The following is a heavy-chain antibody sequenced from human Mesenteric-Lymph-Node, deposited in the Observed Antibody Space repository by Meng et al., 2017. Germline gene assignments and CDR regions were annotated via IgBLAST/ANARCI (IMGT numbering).Heavy chain of an antibody. CDR3: ARDPAAFDF. J-gene: IGHJ4*02. CDR2: TNYKSKWYN. V-gene: IGHV6-1*01. CDR1: GDSVSINRAA. Sequence: GPGLVKSTPTLALTCGISGDSVSINRAAWNWIRQATAGGLEWLGRTNYKSKWYNDYAESVKSRITINPDTSKNQFSLQLNSVTPEDTAVYYCARDPAAFDFWGQGILVTVS. D-gene: IGHD6-25*01.